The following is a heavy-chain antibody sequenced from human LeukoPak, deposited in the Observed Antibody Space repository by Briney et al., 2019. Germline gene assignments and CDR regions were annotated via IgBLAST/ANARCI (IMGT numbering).Heavy chain of an antibody. Sequence: PGGSLRLSCAASGFTFSSFGIHWVPQAPGKGLEWVAVISSDGSNKYYADSVKGRFTTSRDNSKNTLYLQMNSLRPEDTAVYYCATDSAMAGFDYWGQGTLVTVSS. D-gene: IGHD5-18*01. V-gene: IGHV3-30*03. CDR2: ISSDGSNK. CDR1: GFTFSSFG. J-gene: IGHJ4*02. CDR3: ATDSAMAGFDY.